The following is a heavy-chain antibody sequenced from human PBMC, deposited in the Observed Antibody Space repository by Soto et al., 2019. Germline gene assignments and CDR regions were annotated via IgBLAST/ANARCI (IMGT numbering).Heavy chain of an antibody. CDR1: GFTFSSYD. J-gene: IGHJ6*02. Sequence: QVQLVESGGGVVQPGRSLRLSCAASGFTFSSYDMHWVRQAPGKGLEWMAVISYDGSNKHYADSVKGRFTIYRDNSKTTLFLQMNSLRAEDTAVYYCAKESVTGGYDYYYYGMDVWGQGTTVTVSS. CDR2: ISYDGSNK. V-gene: IGHV3-30*18. D-gene: IGHD5-12*01. CDR3: AKESVTGGYDYYYYGMDV.